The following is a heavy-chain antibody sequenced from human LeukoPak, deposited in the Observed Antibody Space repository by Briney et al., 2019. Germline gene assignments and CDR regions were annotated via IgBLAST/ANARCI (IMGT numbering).Heavy chain of an antibody. CDR1: GYSFTNYR. Sequence: RHGESLRISCKGSGYSFTNYRISWVRHMPGRGLEWMGWIDASDSYTNYSPSFQGHVTISADKSSSTAYLQWSSLKASDSATYYCARGQWLVGYYFDHWGQGTLVTVSS. V-gene: IGHV5-10-1*01. CDR2: IDASDSYT. D-gene: IGHD6-19*01. J-gene: IGHJ4*02. CDR3: ARGQWLVGYYFDH.